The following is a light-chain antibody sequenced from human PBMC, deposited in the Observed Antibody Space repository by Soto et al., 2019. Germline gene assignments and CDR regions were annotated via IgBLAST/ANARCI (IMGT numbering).Light chain of an antibody. Sequence: DIQMTQSPSTLSASVGDRVTITCRASQSISSWLAWYQQKPGKAPKLLIYDASSLESGVQSRFSGSGSGTEFTLTISSLQPDDFATYYCQQYNSYPGTFGQGTKVEIK. CDR2: DAS. CDR3: QQYNSYPGT. J-gene: IGKJ1*01. V-gene: IGKV1-5*01. CDR1: QSISSW.